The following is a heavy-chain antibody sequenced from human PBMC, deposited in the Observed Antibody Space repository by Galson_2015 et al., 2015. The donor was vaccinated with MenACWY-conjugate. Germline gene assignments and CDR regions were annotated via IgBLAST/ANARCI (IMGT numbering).Heavy chain of an antibody. CDR2: IYTGGNT. J-gene: IGHJ4*02. D-gene: IGHD6-19*01. CDR1: GFTVSDNY. CDR3: ASPLSTISGFDY. V-gene: IGHV3-53*01. Sequence: SLRLSCAASGFTVSDNYMNWVRQPPGKGLEWVSVIYTGGNTYYADSVKGRFSISRDNSKNTVYLQMNSLRAEDSAVYYCASPLSTISGFDYWGQGVRVTVAA.